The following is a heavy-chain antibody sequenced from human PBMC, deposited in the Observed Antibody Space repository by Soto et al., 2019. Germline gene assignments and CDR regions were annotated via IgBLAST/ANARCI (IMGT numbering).Heavy chain of an antibody. D-gene: IGHD4-17*01. CDR2: IYHSGST. Sequence: PSQTLFLTCAVSGRSISSGAYSWSWIRQPPGKALEWIGYIYHSGSTYYNPAVKSRVTTSVDSSKNQFSLKLSCVTAADTAVYYCASSLTYGLRPENWFDPWGQGTLVAVSS. CDR3: ASSLTYGLRPENWFDP. CDR1: GRSISSGAYS. J-gene: IGHJ5*02. V-gene: IGHV4-30-2*01.